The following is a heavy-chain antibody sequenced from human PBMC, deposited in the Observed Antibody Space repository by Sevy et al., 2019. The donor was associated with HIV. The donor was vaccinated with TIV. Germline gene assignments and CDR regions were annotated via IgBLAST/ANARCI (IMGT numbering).Heavy chain of an antibody. J-gene: IGHJ4*02. V-gene: IGHV3-23*01. Sequence: GGSLRLSCAVSGFNFNIYSMSWVRQAPGKGLEWVSTLSFGCGKINYADSVQGRFIISRDDSKNTLYLQMNSLRAEDTAVYFCAREGCTRPHDYWGQGTLVTRSS. CDR3: AREGCTRPHDY. CDR1: GFNFNIYS. CDR2: LSFGCGKI. D-gene: IGHD2-8*01.